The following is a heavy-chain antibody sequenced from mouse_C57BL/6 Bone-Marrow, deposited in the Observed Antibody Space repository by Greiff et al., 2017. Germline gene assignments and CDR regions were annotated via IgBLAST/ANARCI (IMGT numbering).Heavy chain of an antibody. CDR2: ISSGGSYT. J-gene: IGHJ3*01. D-gene: IGHD4-1*01. CDR3: ARRDWDAFAY. Sequence: EVKLVESGGDLVKPGGSLKLSCAASGFTFSSYGMSWVRQTPDKRLEWVATISSGGSYTYYPASVKGRFTISRDNAKNTLYLQMSSLKSEDTAMYYCARRDWDAFAYWGQGTLVTVSA. V-gene: IGHV5-6*02. CDR1: GFTFSSYG.